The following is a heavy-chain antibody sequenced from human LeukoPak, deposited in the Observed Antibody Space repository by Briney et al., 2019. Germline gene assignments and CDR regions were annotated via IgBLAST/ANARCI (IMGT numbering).Heavy chain of an antibody. V-gene: IGHV3-21*04. D-gene: IGHD6-19*01. CDR2: ISSSSDYI. CDR1: GFPFRSCR. Sequence: PGGSLRLSCAASGFPFRSCRMNWVRQAPGKGLEWVSSISSSSDYIYYADSVKGRFTISRDSAKNTLYLQMNSLRVEDTAVYYCARRDNSGWFGFDYWGQGTLVTVSS. CDR3: ARRDNSGWFGFDY. J-gene: IGHJ4*02.